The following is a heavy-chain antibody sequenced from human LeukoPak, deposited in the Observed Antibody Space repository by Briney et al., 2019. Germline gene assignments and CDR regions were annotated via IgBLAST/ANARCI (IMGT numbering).Heavy chain of an antibody. Sequence: GGSLRLSCAASGFTFSSYGMHWVRQAPGKGLEWVAFIRYDGSNKYYADSVKGRFTISRDNSKNTLYLQMNSLRAEDTAVYYCARLITYYYDSSGGIRAFDIWGQGTMVTVSS. J-gene: IGHJ3*02. CDR3: ARLITYYYDSSGGIRAFDI. V-gene: IGHV3-30*02. D-gene: IGHD3-22*01. CDR2: IRYDGSNK. CDR1: GFTFSSYG.